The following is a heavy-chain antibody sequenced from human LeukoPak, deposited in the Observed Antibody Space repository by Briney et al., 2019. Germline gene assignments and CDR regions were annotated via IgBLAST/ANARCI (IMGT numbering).Heavy chain of an antibody. J-gene: IGHJ3*02. D-gene: IGHD6-19*01. CDR2: ISACNGNT. CDR3: ARKGYSSGWYTGYAFDI. Sequence: GASVKVSCKASGYTFTSYGISWVRQAPGQGLEWMGWISACNGNTNYAQKLQGRVTMTTDTSTSTAYMELRSLRSDDTAVYYCARKGYSSGWYTGYAFDIWGQGTMVTVSS. V-gene: IGHV1-18*01. CDR1: GYTFTSYG.